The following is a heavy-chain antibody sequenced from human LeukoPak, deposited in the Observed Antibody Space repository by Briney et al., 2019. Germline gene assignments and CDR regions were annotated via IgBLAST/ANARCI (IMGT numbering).Heavy chain of an antibody. CDR1: GGSFSGYY. CDR2: IYYSGST. J-gene: IGHJ4*02. D-gene: IGHD2-2*01. V-gene: IGHV4-39*01. Sequence: PSETLSLTCAVYGGSFSGYYWGWIRQPPGKGLEWIGSIYYSGSTYYNPSLKSRVTISVDTSKNQFSLKLSSVTAADTAVYYCARLSVSGYCSSTSCYGGYFDYWGQGTLVTVSS. CDR3: ARLSVSGYCSSTSCYGGYFDY.